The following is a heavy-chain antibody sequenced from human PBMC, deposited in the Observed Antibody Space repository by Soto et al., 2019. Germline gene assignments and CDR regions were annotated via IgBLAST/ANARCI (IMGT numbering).Heavy chain of an antibody. Sequence: QVQLVQSGAEVKKPGSSVKVSCKASGGTFSSYAISWVRQAPGQGLEWMGGIIPIFGTANYAQKFQGRVTITADESTSTAYMELSSLRSEDTAVYYCARGSSYGYGRSYWYFDLWGRGTLVTVSS. CDR1: GGTFSSYA. V-gene: IGHV1-69*12. J-gene: IGHJ2*01. D-gene: IGHD5-18*01. CDR3: ARGSSYGYGRSYWYFDL. CDR2: IIPIFGTA.